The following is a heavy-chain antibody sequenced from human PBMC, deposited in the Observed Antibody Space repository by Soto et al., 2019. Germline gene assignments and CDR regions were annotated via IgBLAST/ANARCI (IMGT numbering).Heavy chain of an antibody. J-gene: IGHJ3*02. D-gene: IGHD3-22*01. Sequence: QVQLVQSGAEVKKPGSSVKVSCKASGGTFSSYAISWVRQAPGQGLEWMGGIIPIFGTANYAQKFQGRVTDSAEESTSTAYMELSSLRSEDTAVYYCAGDSEPVYDCSGYNRGGFDIWCGGRMLTVSS. CDR2: IIPIFGTA. CDR1: GGTFSSYA. CDR3: AGDSEPVYDCSGYNRGGFDI. V-gene: IGHV1-69*01.